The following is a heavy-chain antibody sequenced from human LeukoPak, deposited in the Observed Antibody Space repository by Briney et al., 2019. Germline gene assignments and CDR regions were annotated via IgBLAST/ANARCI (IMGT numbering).Heavy chain of an antibody. CDR1: GFTFSSYS. V-gene: IGHV3-21*04. Sequence: GGSLRLSCAASGFTFSSYSMNWVRQAPGKGLEWVSSIGSSSSYIYYADSLKGRFTISRDNSKNTLYLQMNSLRAEDTAVYYCASREGLRGAFDIWGQGTMVTVSS. D-gene: IGHD1-26*01. CDR3: ASREGLRGAFDI. J-gene: IGHJ3*02. CDR2: IGSSSSYI.